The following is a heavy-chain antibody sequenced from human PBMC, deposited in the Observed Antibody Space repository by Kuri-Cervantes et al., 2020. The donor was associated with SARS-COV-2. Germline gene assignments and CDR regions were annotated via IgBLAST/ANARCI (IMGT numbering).Heavy chain of an antibody. CDR3: ARQAQLRIFGVVISPANFDY. CDR2: IYHSGST. V-gene: IGHV4-38-2*01. Sequence: SETLSLTCAVSGYSISSGYYWGWIRQPPGKGLEWIGSIYHSGSTYYNPSLKSRVTISVDTSKNQFSLKLSSVTAADTAVYYCARQAQLRIFGVVISPANFDYWGQGTLVTVSS. CDR1: GYSISSGYY. D-gene: IGHD3-3*01. J-gene: IGHJ4*02.